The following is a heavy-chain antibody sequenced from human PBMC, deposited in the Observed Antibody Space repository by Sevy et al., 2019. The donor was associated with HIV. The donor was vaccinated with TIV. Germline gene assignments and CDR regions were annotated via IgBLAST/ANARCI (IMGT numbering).Heavy chain of an antibody. J-gene: IGHJ4*02. CDR1: GDPIISSHW. Sequence: SETLSLTCTVSGDPIISSHWWSWFRQTPGKGLEWIGDMYHRGTTNYNPSLKTQNIISVDKSKNQFFLKLTSVTAADTAVYYCAAAAGTDILGYYFDSWGQGSSVTVSS. CDR2: MYHRGTT. CDR3: AAAAGTDILGYYFDS. V-gene: IGHV4-4*02. D-gene: IGHD6-25*01.